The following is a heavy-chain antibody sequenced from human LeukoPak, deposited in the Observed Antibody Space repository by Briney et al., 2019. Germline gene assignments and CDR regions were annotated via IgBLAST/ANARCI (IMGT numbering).Heavy chain of an antibody. CDR2: INHLGST. V-gene: IGHV4-34*01. Sequence: SETLSLTCAVYGGSFSSFYWTWTRQPPGKGLEWIGEINHLGSTNYNPSLKSRATLSVDTSKNQFSLKVTSVTVADTAVYYCVRARQPLNWIDSWGLGTLVTVSS. CDR3: VRARQPLNWIDS. CDR1: GGSFSSFY. J-gene: IGHJ5*01. D-gene: IGHD1-14*01.